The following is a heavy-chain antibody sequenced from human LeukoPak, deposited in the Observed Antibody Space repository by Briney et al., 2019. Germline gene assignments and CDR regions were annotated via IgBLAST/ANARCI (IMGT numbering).Heavy chain of an antibody. V-gene: IGHV4-4*02. Sequence: PSGTLSLTCVVSGDSITTSNWWNWVRQPPGKGLEWIGKIYHRGNTNNNPSLKSRVTMPVDRSKNQFSLNLTSVTAADTAVYYCATSRDGYNHFDYWGQGILVTVSS. CDR1: GDSITTSNW. D-gene: IGHD5-24*01. J-gene: IGHJ4*02. CDR2: IYHRGNT. CDR3: ATSRDGYNHFDY.